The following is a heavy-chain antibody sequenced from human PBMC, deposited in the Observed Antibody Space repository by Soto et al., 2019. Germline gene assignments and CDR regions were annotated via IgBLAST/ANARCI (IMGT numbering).Heavy chain of an antibody. D-gene: IGHD2-15*01. Sequence: ASVKVSCKASGYTFTSYYMPWVRQAPGQGLEWMGIINPSRGSTSYAQKFPGRVTMTRDTSTSAVYMELSSLRSEDTAVYYCAGVDCGGGSCYPHYYYGMDVWGQGATVTVSS. J-gene: IGHJ6*02. V-gene: IGHV1-46*01. CDR3: AGVDCGGGSCYPHYYYGMDV. CDR1: GYTFTSYY. CDR2: INPSRGST.